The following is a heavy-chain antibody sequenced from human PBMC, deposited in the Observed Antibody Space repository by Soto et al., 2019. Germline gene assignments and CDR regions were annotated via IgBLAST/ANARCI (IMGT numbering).Heavy chain of an antibody. CDR3: ASNSYGDTFYDD. D-gene: IGHD5-18*01. V-gene: IGHV4-30-4*01. J-gene: IGHJ4*02. Sequence: QVQLQESGPGLVKPSQTLSLTCTVSGGSISSGDYYWSWIRQPPGKRLEWIGYIYYSGSNYYDPYLKSRVTISVDTSTNQFSLKLSSVTAADTAVYYCASNSYGDTFYDDWGQGTLVTVSS. CDR1: GGSISSGDYY. CDR2: IYYSGSN.